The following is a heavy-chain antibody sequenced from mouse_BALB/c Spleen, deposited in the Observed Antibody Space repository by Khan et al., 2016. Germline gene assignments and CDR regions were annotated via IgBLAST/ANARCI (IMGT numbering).Heavy chain of an antibody. CDR2: IHPGGGGS. J-gene: IGHJ2*01. V-gene: IGHV1-15*01. D-gene: IGHD2-4*01. CDR3: ANGLRRGYSFDS. CDR1: GYTFTAYE. Sequence: QVQLQQSGAELVRPGASVNLSCKALGYTFTAYEMHWVKQTPVHGLAWIGAIHPGGGGSAYNHKFKLRATLTADKSSRTAYMYLRSLTSEDSACFHCANGLRRGYSFDSRGQGTNLT.